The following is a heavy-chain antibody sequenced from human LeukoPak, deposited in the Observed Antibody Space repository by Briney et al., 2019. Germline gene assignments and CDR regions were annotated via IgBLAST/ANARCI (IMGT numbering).Heavy chain of an antibody. V-gene: IGHV4-61*01. J-gene: IGHJ6*04. CDR2: IYYSGST. CDR1: GGSVSSGSYY. Sequence: SETLSLTCTVSGGSVSSGSYYWSWIRQPPGKGLEWIGYIYYSGSTNYNPSPKSRVTISVDTSKNQFSLKLSSVTAADTAVYYCARNPAYGSGSYYSPYYYYGMDVWGKGTTVTVSS. CDR3: ARNPAYGSGSYYSPYYYYGMDV. D-gene: IGHD3-10*01.